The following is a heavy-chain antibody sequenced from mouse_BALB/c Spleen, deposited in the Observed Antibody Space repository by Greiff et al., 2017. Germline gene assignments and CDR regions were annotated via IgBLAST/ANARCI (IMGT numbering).Heavy chain of an antibody. V-gene: IGHV5-17*02. CDR2: ISSGSSTI. D-gene: IGHD2-12*01. CDR3: ARYDGYYAMDY. CDR1: GFTFSSFG. Sequence: DVQLQESGGGLVQPGGSRKLSCAASGFTFSSFGMHWVRQAPEKGLEWVAYISSGSSTIYYADTVKGRFTISRDNPKNTLFLQMTSLRSEDTAMYYGARYDGYYAMDYWGQGTSVTVSS. J-gene: IGHJ4*01.